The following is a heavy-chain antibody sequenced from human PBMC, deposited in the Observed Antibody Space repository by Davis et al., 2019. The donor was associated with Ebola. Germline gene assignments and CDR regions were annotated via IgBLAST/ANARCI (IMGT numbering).Heavy chain of an antibody. CDR3: ARGPDDTAWFDP. V-gene: IGHV1-18*01. CDR2: ISGYNGNT. Sequence: AASVKVSCKASGYAFTSYGISWVRQAPGQGLEWMGWISGYNGNTNYAQRFQGRVTITADKSTSTAYMELGSLRSEDTAVYYCARGPDDTAWFDPWGQGTLVTVSS. D-gene: IGHD3-9*01. J-gene: IGHJ5*02. CDR1: GYAFTSYG.